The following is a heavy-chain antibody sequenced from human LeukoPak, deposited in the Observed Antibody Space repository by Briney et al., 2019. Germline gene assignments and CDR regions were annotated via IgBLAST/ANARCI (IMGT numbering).Heavy chain of an antibody. CDR3: AKAPVTTCSGAYCYPFDY. CDR1: GFTFSSYE. Sequence: GGSLRLSCAASGFTFSSYEMNWVRQGPGKGLEWVSAISVSGNTYHADSVKGRFTISRDSSKNTLYLQMNSLRAEDAAVYYCAKAPVTTCSGAYCYPFDYWGQGTLVTVSS. D-gene: IGHD2-15*01. V-gene: IGHV3-23*01. J-gene: IGHJ4*02. CDR2: ISVSGNT.